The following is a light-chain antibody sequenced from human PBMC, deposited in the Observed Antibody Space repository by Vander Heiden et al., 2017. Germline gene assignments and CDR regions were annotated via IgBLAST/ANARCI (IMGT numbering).Light chain of an antibody. Sequence: DIVMTQSPDSLAVSLGERATINCKSSQSVLYSSNNKNYLAWYQQKPGQPPKLLIYWASTRESGVPDRFSGSGYGTDFTLTISSLQAEDVAVYYCQQYDSTPLYTFGGGTKVEIK. J-gene: IGKJ4*01. CDR3: QQYDSTPLYT. CDR2: WAS. CDR1: QSVLYSSNNKNY. V-gene: IGKV4-1*01.